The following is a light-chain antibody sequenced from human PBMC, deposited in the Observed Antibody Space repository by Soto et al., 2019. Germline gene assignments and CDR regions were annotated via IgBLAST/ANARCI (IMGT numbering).Light chain of an antibody. CDR1: SSDVAFYNH. J-gene: IGLJ1*01. CDR2: EVN. V-gene: IGLV2-14*01. CDR3: SSFASTHTYV. Sequence: ALTQPASVSGSPGQSITISCTGTSSDVAFYNHVSWYQQHPGKAPKLLIYEVNNRPSGVSHRFSGSKSGNTASLTISGLQAEDEADYYCSSFASTHTYVFGTGTRSPS.